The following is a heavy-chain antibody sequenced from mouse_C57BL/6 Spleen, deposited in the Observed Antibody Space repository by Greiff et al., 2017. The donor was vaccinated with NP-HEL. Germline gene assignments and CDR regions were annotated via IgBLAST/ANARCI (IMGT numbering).Heavy chain of an antibody. CDR3: ARQGPYYYGSSHWYFDV. CDR1: GFSLTSYG. J-gene: IGHJ1*03. D-gene: IGHD1-1*01. V-gene: IGHV2-6-1*01. Sequence: QVQLKESGPGLVAPSQSLSITCTVSGFSLTSYGVHWVRQPPGKGLEWLVVIWSDGSTTYNSALKSRLSISKDNSKSQVFLKMNSLQTDDTAMYYCARQGPYYYGSSHWYFDVWGTGTTVTVSS. CDR2: IWSDGST.